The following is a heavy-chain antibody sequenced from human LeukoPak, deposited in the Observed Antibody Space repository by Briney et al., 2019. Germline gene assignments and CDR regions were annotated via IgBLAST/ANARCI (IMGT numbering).Heavy chain of an antibody. CDR3: ASLNWGSGAFDI. CDR1: GGSFSGYY. D-gene: IGHD7-27*01. CDR2: INHSGST. Sequence: SETLSLTCAVYGGSFSGYYWSWIRQPPGKGLEWIREINHSGSTNYNPSLKSRVTISVDTSKNQFSLKLSSVTAADTAVYYCASLNWGSGAFDIWGQGTMVTVSS. V-gene: IGHV4-34*01. J-gene: IGHJ3*02.